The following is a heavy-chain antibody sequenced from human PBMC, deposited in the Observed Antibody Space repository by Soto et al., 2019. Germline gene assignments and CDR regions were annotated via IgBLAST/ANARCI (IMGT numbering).Heavy chain of an antibody. CDR3: ARDGRLTYYSGSGSSDAFDI. Sequence: SETLSLTCTVSGGSVSSGSYYWSWIRQPPGKGLEWIGYIYYSGSTNYNPSLKSRVTISVDTSKNQFSLKLSSVTAADTAVYYCARDGRLTYYSGSGSSDAFDIWGQGTMVTVSS. J-gene: IGHJ3*02. CDR1: GGSVSSGSYY. D-gene: IGHD3-10*01. CDR2: IYYSGST. V-gene: IGHV4-61*01.